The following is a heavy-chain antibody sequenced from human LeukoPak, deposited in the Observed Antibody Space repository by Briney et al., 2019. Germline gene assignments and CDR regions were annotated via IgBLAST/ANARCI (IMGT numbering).Heavy chain of an antibody. CDR3: ASVRSYYYFDY. J-gene: IGHJ4*02. CDR2: ISSSSSTI. V-gene: IGHV3-48*04. CDR1: GFNFSSYS. Sequence: GGSLRLSCVASGFNFSSYSMNWVRQAPGKGLEWVSYISSSSSTIYYADSVKGRFTISRDNAKNSLYLQMNSLRAEDTAVYYCASVRSYYYFDYWGQGTLVTVSS. D-gene: IGHD1-26*01.